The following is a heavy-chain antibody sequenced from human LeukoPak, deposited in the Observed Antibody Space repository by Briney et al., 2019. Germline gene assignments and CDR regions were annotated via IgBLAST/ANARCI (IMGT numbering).Heavy chain of an antibody. CDR1: GFTVSSNY. Sequence: GGSLRLSCAPSGFTVSSNYMSWVRQAPGKGLEWVSVIYSGGSTYYADSVKGRFTISRDNSKNTLYLQMNSLRAEDTAVYYCARDLPAEAFDIWGQGTMVTVSS. CDR3: ARDLPAEAFDI. J-gene: IGHJ3*02. CDR2: IYSGGST. V-gene: IGHV3-53*01.